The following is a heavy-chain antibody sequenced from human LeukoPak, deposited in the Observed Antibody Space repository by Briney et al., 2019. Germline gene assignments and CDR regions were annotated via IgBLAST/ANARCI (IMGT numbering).Heavy chain of an antibody. J-gene: IGHJ4*02. V-gene: IGHV1-8*01. CDR2: MNPNSGNT. CDR3: ARAGDVRDGYSLDY. Sequence: ASVKVSCKASGYTFTSYDINWVRQATGQGLEWMGWMNPNSGNTGYAQKFQGRVTMTRNTSISTAYMELSSLRSEDTAVYYCARAGDVRDGYSLDYWGQGTLVTVSS. CDR1: GYTFTSYD. D-gene: IGHD5-24*01.